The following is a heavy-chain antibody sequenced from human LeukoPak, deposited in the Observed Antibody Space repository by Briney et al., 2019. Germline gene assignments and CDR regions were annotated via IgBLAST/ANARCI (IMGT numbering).Heavy chain of an antibody. J-gene: IGHJ4*02. Sequence: PGRSLRLSCAASGFTFSSYAMHWVRQAPGKGLEWVAVISYDGSSKYYADSVKGRFTISRDNSKNTLYLQMNSLRAEDTAVYYCAREGTGDYIRSLKNWGQGTLVTVSS. CDR1: GFTFSSYA. D-gene: IGHD7-27*01. CDR3: AREGTGDYIRSLKN. CDR2: ISYDGSSK. V-gene: IGHV3-30*14.